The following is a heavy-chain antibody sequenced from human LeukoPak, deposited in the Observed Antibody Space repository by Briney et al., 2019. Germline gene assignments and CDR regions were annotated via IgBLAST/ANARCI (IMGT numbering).Heavy chain of an antibody. Sequence: QAGGSLRLSCAASGFTFSSYWMSWVRQAPGKGLEWVANIKQDGSEKYYVDSVKGRFTISRDNAKNSLYLQMNSLRAEDTAVYYCARGSIAAAGIYFDYWGQGTLVTVSS. CDR3: ARGSIAAAGIYFDY. D-gene: IGHD6-13*01. J-gene: IGHJ4*02. CDR2: IKQDGSEK. CDR1: GFTFSSYW. V-gene: IGHV3-7*01.